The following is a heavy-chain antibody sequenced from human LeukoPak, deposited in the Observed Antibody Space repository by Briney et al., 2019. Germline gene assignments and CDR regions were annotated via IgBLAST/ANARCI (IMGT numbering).Heavy chain of an antibody. CDR2: IIPIFGTA. D-gene: IGHD3-10*01. CDR1: GGTFSSYA. V-gene: IGHV1-69*13. CDR3: ARTRDGSGSYSAEYYYGMDV. Sequence: EASVKVSCKASGGTFSSYAISWVRQAPGQGLEWMGGIIPIFGTANYAQKFQGRVTITADESTSTAYMELSSLRSEGTAVYYCARTRDGSGSYSAEYYYGMDVWGQGTTVTVSS. J-gene: IGHJ6*02.